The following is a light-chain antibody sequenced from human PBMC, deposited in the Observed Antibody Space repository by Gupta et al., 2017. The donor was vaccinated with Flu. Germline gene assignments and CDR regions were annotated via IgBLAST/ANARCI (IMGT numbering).Light chain of an antibody. V-gene: IGLV3-9*01. CDR2: RDI. Sequence: ALGQTSSITCGGKKIENRNVHWNQQKPGQALVLVIYRDISRPAGIPARFSGSNSGNTATLTISGAQAGDEADYYCQVWDSSTEVFGGGTKLTVL. J-gene: IGLJ2*01. CDR1: KIENRN. CDR3: QVWDSSTEV.